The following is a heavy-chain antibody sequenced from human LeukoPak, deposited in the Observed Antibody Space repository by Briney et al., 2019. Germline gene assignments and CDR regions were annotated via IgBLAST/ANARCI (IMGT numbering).Heavy chain of an antibody. J-gene: IGHJ4*02. V-gene: IGHV3-48*01. D-gene: IGHD1-26*01. CDR1: GFTFSSYS. CDR3: ARDVGR. CDR2: ISSGSSTI. Sequence: PGGSLGLSCAASGFTFSSYSMNWIRQAPGKGLEWVSYISSGSSTIHYADSVKGRFTISRDNAQNSLYLQMSSLRTEDTAVYYCARDVGRWGQGTLVTVSS.